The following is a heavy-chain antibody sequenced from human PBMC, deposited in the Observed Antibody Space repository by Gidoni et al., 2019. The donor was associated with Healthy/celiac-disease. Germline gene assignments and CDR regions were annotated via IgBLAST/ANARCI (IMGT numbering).Heavy chain of an antibody. CDR3: AILMNSGEDY. Sequence: QQQLQESGPGLVKPSETMSLTSTGPGGSISSSSYYCGSIRQPPGRGLERIGSIYFSGSTYYNPSLKVRVTISVDTSKNQFSLELSSVTAADTAVYYCAILMNSGEDYWGQGTLVTVSS. D-gene: IGHD7-27*01. J-gene: IGHJ4*02. CDR1: GGSISSSSYY. V-gene: IGHV4-39*01. CDR2: IYFSGST.